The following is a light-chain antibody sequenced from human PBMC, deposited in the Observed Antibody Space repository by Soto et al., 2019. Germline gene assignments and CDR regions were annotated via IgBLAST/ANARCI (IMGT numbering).Light chain of an antibody. CDR3: SSPTTSGTLAV. J-gene: IGLJ1*01. Sequence: QSALTQPASVSGSPGQSITISCTGTSSDVGVYKYVSWYQQHPGKAPKPLIYEVSNRPSGVSDRFSGSKSDNTASLTISGLQTEDEADYYCSSPTTSGTLAVFGTGTKLTVL. CDR2: EVS. V-gene: IGLV2-14*01. CDR1: SSDVGVYKY.